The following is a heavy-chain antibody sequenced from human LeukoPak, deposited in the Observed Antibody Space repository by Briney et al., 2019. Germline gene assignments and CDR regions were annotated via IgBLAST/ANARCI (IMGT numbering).Heavy chain of an antibody. Sequence: SETLSLTCTVSGGSVSSVTYYWSWIRQPPGKGLEWIGYISYSGSANYNPSLKSRVSMSVDSSKNQFSLNLSSVTAADTAVYFCARDRSVIVPYWFGPWGQGTLVTVSS. CDR2: ISYSGSA. CDR1: GGSVSSVTYY. V-gene: IGHV4-61*01. J-gene: IGHJ5*02. CDR3: ARDRSVIVPYWFGP. D-gene: IGHD2/OR15-2a*01.